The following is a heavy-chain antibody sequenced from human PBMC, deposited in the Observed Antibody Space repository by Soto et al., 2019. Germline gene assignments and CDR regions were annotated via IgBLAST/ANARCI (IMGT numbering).Heavy chain of an antibody. Sequence: GGSLRLSCAGSGFTFGDSYMSWIRQAPGKGLEWLSYISPGSRYPAYADSVKGRFTISRDNSKSTVYLELNNLSAEDTAVYHCAKNQGVELVPLATVDWFDPWGQGSVVTVSS. V-gene: IGHV3-11*03. CDR2: ISPGSRYP. J-gene: IGHJ5*02. D-gene: IGHD1-26*01. CDR3: AKNQGVELVPLATVDWFDP. CDR1: GFTFGDSY.